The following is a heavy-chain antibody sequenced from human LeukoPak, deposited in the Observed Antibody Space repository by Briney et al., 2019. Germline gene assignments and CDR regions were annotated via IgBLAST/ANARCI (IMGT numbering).Heavy chain of an antibody. J-gene: IGHJ4*02. CDR1: GFIFSKYA. CDR3: AKQFLDAN. CDR2: I. Sequence: GGSLRLSCAASGFIFSKYAMTWVRQAPGKGPEWVSTIKGRFTVSRDNAMNTLYLQMNSLRAEDTAVYYCAKQFLDANWGQGTRVTVSS. D-gene: IGHD6-19*01. V-gene: IGHV3-23*01.